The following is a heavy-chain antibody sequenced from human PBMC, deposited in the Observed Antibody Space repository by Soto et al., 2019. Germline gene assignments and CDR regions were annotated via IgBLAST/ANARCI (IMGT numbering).Heavy chain of an antibody. D-gene: IGHD2-2*01. V-gene: IGHV4-30-4*01. Sequence: QVQLQESCPGLVKPSQTLSLTCSVSGGSISGGDYYWSWIRQPPGKGLEWIGYIYYSGGTYYNPSLKSRITISVDTSKNQFSLRLISVTAADTAVYYCARSFPASMRVFHYWGQGTLVTVSS. J-gene: IGHJ4*02. CDR3: ARSFPASMRVFHY. CDR2: IYYSGGT. CDR1: GGSISGGDYY.